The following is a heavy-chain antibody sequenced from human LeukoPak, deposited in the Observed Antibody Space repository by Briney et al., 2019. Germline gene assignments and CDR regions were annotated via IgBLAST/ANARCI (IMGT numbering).Heavy chain of an antibody. CDR1: GFTFSSYG. CDR2: ISYDGSNK. V-gene: IGHV3-30*18. Sequence: GGSLRLSCAASGFTFSSYGMHWVRQAPGKGLEWVAVISYDGSNKYYADSVKGRFTISRDNSKNTLYLQMNSLRAEDTAVYYRAKQYGDYVVGYFDYWGQGTLVTVSS. D-gene: IGHD4-17*01. CDR3: AKQYGDYVVGYFDY. J-gene: IGHJ4*02.